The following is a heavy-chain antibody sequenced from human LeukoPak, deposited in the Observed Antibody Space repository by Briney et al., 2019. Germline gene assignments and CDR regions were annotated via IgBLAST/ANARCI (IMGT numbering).Heavy chain of an antibody. CDR2: ISSSSSYV. D-gene: IGHD6-25*01. V-gene: IGHV3-21*01. J-gene: IGHJ3*02. Sequence: PGGSLRLSCAASGFTFSSYSMNWVRQAPGKGLEWVSSISSSSSYVYYADSVKGRFTISRDNAKNSLYLQMNSLRAEDTAVYYCARLAAQDAFDIWGQGTMVTVSS. CDR1: GFTFSSYS. CDR3: ARLAAQDAFDI.